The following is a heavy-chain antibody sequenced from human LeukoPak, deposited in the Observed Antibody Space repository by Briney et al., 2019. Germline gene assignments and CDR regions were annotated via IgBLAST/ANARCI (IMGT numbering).Heavy chain of an antibody. CDR2: ISSSGSTI. V-gene: IGHV3-48*01. CDR1: GFTFSSYS. Sequence: PGGSLRLSCAASGFTFSSYSMNWVRQAPGKGLEWVSYISSSGSTIYYADSVKGRFTISRDNAKNSLYLQMNSLRAEDTAVFYCAKVGRPYTSSPWYFDLWGRGTLVIVSS. J-gene: IGHJ2*01. D-gene: IGHD6-6*01. CDR3: AKVGRPYTSSPWYFDL.